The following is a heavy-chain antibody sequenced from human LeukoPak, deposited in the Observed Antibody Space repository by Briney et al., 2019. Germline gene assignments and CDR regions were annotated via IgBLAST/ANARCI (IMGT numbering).Heavy chain of an antibody. CDR1: GFTFGDYA. D-gene: IGHD6-13*01. CDR3: VRGQATAWGLDY. J-gene: IGHJ4*02. V-gene: IGHV3-74*01. Sequence: GGSLRLSCTASGFTFGDYAMSWVRQAPGKGLVWVSHISTDARTITYADFVKGRFTISRDNAKNTLYLQMNSLRAEDTALYYCVRGQATAWGLDYWGQGTLVTVSS. CDR2: ISTDARTI.